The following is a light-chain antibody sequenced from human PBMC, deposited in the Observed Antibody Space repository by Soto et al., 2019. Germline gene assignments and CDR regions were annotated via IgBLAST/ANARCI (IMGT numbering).Light chain of an antibody. CDR1: QIVSSNY. J-gene: IGKJ2*01. V-gene: IGKV3-20*01. Sequence: EIVLTQSPGTLSVSPGERATLSCRASQIVSSNYLAWYQQKPGQAPRLLIYGASSRATGIPDRFSGSGSGTDFTLSISRLEPDDFAVYYCPQYFSPPPYTFGRGPKLEIK. CDR2: GAS. CDR3: PQYFSPPPYT.